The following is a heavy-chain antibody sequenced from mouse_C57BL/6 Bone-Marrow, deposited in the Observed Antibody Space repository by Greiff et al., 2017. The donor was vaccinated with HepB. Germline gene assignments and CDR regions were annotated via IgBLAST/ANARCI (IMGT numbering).Heavy chain of an antibody. V-gene: IGHV5-6*01. CDR1: GFTFSSYG. J-gene: IGHJ3*01. CDR3: ARPQYDFAWFAY. D-gene: IGHD2-4*01. Sequence: EVKLVESGGDLVKPGGSLKLSCAASGFTFSSYGMSWVRQTPDKRLEWVATISSGGSYTYYPDSVQGRFTISRDNAKNTLYLQMSSLKSEDTAMYYCARPQYDFAWFAYWGQGTLVTVSA. CDR2: ISSGGSYT.